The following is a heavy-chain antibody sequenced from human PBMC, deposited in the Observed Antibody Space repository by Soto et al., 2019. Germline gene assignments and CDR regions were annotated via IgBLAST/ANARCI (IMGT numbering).Heavy chain of an antibody. J-gene: IGHJ5*02. Sequence: QVQLVESGGGVVQPGGSLRLSCTASGFSFSSYAMYWFRQPPGKGLEWVAVMSHTGINKHYADSVKGPVTVSRDNSTHSLDLQLQSLRGKDTAMYYCARELYSSDYLFKWFEPWGQGTPVTVSS. CDR3: ARELYSSDYLFKWFEP. D-gene: IGHD6-19*01. CDR2: MSHTGINK. V-gene: IGHV3-30-3*01. CDR1: GFSFSSYA.